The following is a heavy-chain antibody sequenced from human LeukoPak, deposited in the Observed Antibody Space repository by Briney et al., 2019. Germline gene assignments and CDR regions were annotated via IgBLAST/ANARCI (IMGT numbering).Heavy chain of an antibody. CDR2: IKQDGSEK. D-gene: IGHD3-3*01. CDR3: AREEHYDFRSGYYYYYGMDV. J-gene: IGHJ6*02. CDR1: GFTFSSYW. Sequence: PGGSLRLSCAASGFTFSSYWMSWVRQAPGKGLEWVANIKQDGSEKYYVDSVKGRFTISRDNAKNSLYLQMNSLRAEDTAVYYCAREEHYDFRSGYYYYYGMDVWGQGTTVTVSS. V-gene: IGHV3-7*01.